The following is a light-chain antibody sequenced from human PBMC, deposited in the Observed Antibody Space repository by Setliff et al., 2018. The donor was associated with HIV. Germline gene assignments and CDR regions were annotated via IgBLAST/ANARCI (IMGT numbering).Light chain of an antibody. J-gene: IGLJ1*01. CDR2: EVN. CDR3: SSYTSSSTYV. V-gene: IGLV2-14*02. Sequence: QFVLTQPASVSGSPGQSSTISCTGTRSDIGTYDLVSWYRQYPGKAPKLIIYEVNRRPAGVSNRFSGSKSGNTASLTISGLQAEDEADYFCSSYTSSSTYVFGAGTKVTVL. CDR1: RSDIGTYDL.